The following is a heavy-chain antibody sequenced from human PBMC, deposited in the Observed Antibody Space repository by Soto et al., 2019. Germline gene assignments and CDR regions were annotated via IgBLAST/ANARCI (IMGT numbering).Heavy chain of an antibody. CDR3: AKSIAAEYYYYGVDV. CDR2: ISYDGSNK. V-gene: IGHV3-30*18. D-gene: IGHD6-13*01. J-gene: IGHJ6*02. Sequence: QVYLVESGGGVVQPGRSLRLSCAVSGLTFSSYGMHWVRQAPGKGLEWVAVISYDGSNKYYADSVKGRFTISRDNSKNTVYLQMKSLRGEDTAVYYCAKSIAAEYYYYGVDVWGQGTTVTVSS. CDR1: GLTFSSYG.